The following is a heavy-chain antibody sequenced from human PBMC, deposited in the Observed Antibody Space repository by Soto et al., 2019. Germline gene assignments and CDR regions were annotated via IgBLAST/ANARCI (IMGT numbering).Heavy chain of an antibody. CDR1: GGSFTSNNC. J-gene: IGHJ4*02. CDR3: ASRDPGTSVDY. D-gene: IGHD1-7*01. Sequence: QVQLQESGPGLVKPSGTLSLTCAVSGGSFTSNNCWTWVRQPPRQGLEWVGEIYRTGSTNYNPSLNSRVTISLDKSENQFSLKVTSLTAADTAVYFCASRDPGTSVDYWGQGTLVTVSS. V-gene: IGHV4-4*02. CDR2: IYRTGST.